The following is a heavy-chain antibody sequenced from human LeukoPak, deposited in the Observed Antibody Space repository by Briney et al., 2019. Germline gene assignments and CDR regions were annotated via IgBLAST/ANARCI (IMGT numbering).Heavy chain of an antibody. J-gene: IGHJ5*02. CDR2: INYSDGKT. CDR1: GFTFSSYA. Sequence: GGSLRLSCAASGFTFSSYAMNWVRQAPGKGLEWVSGINYSDGKTSYADSVKGRFTISRDNSRNTLYLQMNSLRVEDTAVYYCAKDSGNRLYSYADLWGQGILVTVSS. V-gene: IGHV3-23*01. CDR3: AKDSGNRLYSYADL. D-gene: IGHD3-10*01.